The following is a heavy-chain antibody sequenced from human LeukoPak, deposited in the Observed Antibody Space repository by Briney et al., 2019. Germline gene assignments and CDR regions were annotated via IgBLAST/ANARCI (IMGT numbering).Heavy chain of an antibody. J-gene: IGHJ4*02. CDR2: IYYSGST. V-gene: IGHV4-59*08. CDR3: ARGLSIGRGYFDY. CDR1: GXSISSYY. Sequence: PSETLSLTCTVSGXSISSYYWSWIRQPPGKGLEWIGYIYYSGSTNYNPSLKSRVTISVDTSKNQFSLKLSSVTAADTAVYYCARGLSIGRGYFDYWGQGTLVTVSS. D-gene: IGHD1-14*01.